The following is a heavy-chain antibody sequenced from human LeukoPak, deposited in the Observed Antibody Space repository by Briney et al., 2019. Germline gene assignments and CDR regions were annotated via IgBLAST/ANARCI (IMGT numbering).Heavy chain of an antibody. V-gene: IGHV3-15*01. CDR3: ARDPDSWGGRYYYYYMDV. CDR2: IKSKRDGVTI. D-gene: IGHD3-16*01. J-gene: IGHJ6*03. CDR1: GFTFSNAW. Sequence: GGSLRLSCAASGFTFSNAWMGWVRQAPGKGLEWVGRIKSKRDGVTIAYGAPVKGRFTISRDDSKNTLYLEMNSLRAEDTAVYYCARDPDSWGGRYYYYYMDVWGKGTTVTVSS.